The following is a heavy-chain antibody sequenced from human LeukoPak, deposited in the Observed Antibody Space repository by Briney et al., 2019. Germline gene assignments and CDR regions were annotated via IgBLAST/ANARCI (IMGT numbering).Heavy chain of an antibody. V-gene: IGHV3-73*01. CDR3: TRLRENCGGGNCYFDY. CDR1: GFTFSGSA. CDR2: VKSRGNAYAT. J-gene: IGHJ4*02. D-gene: IGHD2-15*01. Sequence: GGSLRLSCTASGFTFSGSAVHWVRRASGKGLEWVGRVKSRGNAYATAYAVSVKGRFTISRDDSKNTAYLQMNSLKTEDTAVYYCTRLRENCGGGNCYFDYWGQGTLVTVSS.